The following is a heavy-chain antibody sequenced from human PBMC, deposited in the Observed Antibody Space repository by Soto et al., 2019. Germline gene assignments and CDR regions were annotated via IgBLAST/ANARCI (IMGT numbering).Heavy chain of an antibody. D-gene: IGHD3-22*01. V-gene: IGHV4-4*07. Sequence: SETLSLTCTVSGGSISSYYWSWIRQPAGKGLEWIGRIYTSGSTNYNPSLKSRVTMSVDTSKNQFSLKLSSVTAADTAVYYCARVGGYYYDSSGYQPLDYWGQGTLVTVS. CDR3: ARVGGYYYDSSGYQPLDY. CDR1: GGSISSYY. J-gene: IGHJ4*02. CDR2: IYTSGST.